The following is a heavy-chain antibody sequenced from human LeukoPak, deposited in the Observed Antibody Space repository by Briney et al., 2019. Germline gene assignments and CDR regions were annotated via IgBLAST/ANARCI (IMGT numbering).Heavy chain of an antibody. Sequence: PSESLSLTCTVSGGSISSSSYYWGWIRQPPGKGLEWIGSIYYSGSTYYNPSLKSRVTISVDTSKNQFSLKLSSVTAADTAVYYCARLRSPDITMIVGAFDIWGQGPLITVSS. J-gene: IGHJ3*02. D-gene: IGHD3-22*01. CDR1: GGSISSSSYY. CDR2: IYYSGST. CDR3: ARLRSPDITMIVGAFDI. V-gene: IGHV4-39*01.